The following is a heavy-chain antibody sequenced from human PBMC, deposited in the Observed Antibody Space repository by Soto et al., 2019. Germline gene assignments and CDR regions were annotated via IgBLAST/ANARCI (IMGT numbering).Heavy chain of an antibody. CDR1: GGSISSYY. Sequence: SLTSTVSGGSISSYYWSWIRQPPGKGLEWIGSIYYSGSTTYNPSLKSRVTISVDTSKNQFSLKLSSVTAADAVVYYCARYYDILTGLIDYWGQGTLVTVSS. CDR2: IYYSGST. D-gene: IGHD3-9*01. V-gene: IGHV4-59*01. J-gene: IGHJ4*02. CDR3: ARYYDILTGLIDY.